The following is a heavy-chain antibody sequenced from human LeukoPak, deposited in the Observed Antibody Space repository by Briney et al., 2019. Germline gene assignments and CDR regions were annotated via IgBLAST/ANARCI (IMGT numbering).Heavy chain of an antibody. CDR1: GDSVSSDK. Sequence: SQTLSLTCAISGDSVSSDKAAWSWIRQPPGKGLEWIGYIYYSGSTNYNPSLKSRVTISVDTSKNQFSLKLSSVTAADTAVYYCAKYARGYAFDIWGQATMVTVSS. D-gene: IGHD2-8*01. CDR2: IYYSGST. J-gene: IGHJ3*02. CDR3: AKYARGYAFDI. V-gene: IGHV4-59*02.